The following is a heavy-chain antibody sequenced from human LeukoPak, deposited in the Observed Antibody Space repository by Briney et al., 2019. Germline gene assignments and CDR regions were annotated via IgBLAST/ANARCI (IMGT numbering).Heavy chain of an antibody. V-gene: IGHV1-46*01. CDR2: INPSGGST. Sequence: ASVKVSCKASGYTFTSYYMHWVRQAPGQGLEWMGIINPSGGSTSYAQKFQGRVTMTRDTSTSTAYMELSRLRSDDTAVYYCARDRDVVGFWSGYYTDYYYGMDVWGQGTTVTVSS. J-gene: IGHJ6*02. D-gene: IGHD3-3*01. CDR1: GYTFTSYY. CDR3: ARDRDVVGFWSGYYTDYYYGMDV.